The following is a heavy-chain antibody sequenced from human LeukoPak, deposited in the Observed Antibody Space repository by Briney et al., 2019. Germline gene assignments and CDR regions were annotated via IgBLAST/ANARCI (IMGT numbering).Heavy chain of an antibody. V-gene: IGHV3-23*01. CDR1: GFTFSSYA. CDR2: ISGSGGST. J-gene: IGHJ4*02. CDR3: AKLRDYYGSGSSSFDY. D-gene: IGHD3-10*01. Sequence: GGSLRLSCAASGFTFSSYAMSWVRQAPGKGLEWVSVISGSGGSTYYADSVEGRFTISRDNSKNTLYLQMNGLRAEDTAVYYCAKLRDYYGSGSSSFDYWGQGTLVTVSS.